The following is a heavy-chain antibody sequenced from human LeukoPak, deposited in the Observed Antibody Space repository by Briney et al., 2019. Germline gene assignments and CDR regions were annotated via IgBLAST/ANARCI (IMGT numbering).Heavy chain of an antibody. D-gene: IGHD3-10*01. Sequence: SETLSLTCTVSGGSISSYYWSWIRQPPGKGLEWIGYIYYSGSTNYNPSLKSRVTLSVDTSKNQFSLKLSSVTAADTAVYYCARSPRGDDPDYFDYWGQGTLVTVSS. CDR1: GGSISSYY. J-gene: IGHJ4*02. V-gene: IGHV4-59*08. CDR2: IYYSGST. CDR3: ARSPRGDDPDYFDY.